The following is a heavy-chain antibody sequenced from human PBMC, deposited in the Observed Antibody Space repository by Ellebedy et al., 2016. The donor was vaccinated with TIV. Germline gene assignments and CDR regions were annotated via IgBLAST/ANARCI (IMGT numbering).Heavy chain of an antibody. D-gene: IGHD2-15*01. Sequence: MPGGSLRLSCAVYGGSFSGFRWTWIRQSPGKGLEWIGEIDHSGSTSYNPSLKSRVSISVDTSKKEFSLKLTSVTAADTAVYYCARGGDSVLVIAATTWFDPWGQGTLVTVSS. CDR2: IDHSGST. V-gene: IGHV4-34*01. J-gene: IGHJ5*02. CDR1: GGSFSGFR. CDR3: ARGGDSVLVIAATTWFDP.